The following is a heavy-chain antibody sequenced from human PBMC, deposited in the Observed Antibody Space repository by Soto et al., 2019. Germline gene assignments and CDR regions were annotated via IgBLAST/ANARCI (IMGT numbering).Heavy chain of an antibody. V-gene: IGHV4-39*01. CDR3: ARHGLSSVVVAATTIDY. J-gene: IGHJ4*02. Sequence: QLQLQESGPGLVKPSETLSLTCTVSGGSISSSSYYWGWIRQPPGKGLEWIGSIYYSGSTYYNPPPTSRLTITVDTSKTQFALELSSVTAADPAVYYCARHGLSSVVVAATTIDYWGQGTLVTVSS. CDR2: IYYSGST. D-gene: IGHD2-15*01. CDR1: GGSISSSSYY.